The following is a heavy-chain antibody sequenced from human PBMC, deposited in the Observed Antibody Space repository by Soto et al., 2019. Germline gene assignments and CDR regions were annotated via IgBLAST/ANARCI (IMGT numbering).Heavy chain of an antibody. V-gene: IGHV3-30*18. J-gene: IGHJ5*01. CDR1: GFTFSSYG. CDR3: AKGYFRQVVDHWFDS. CDR2: ISHDGSNK. D-gene: IGHD3-10*01. Sequence: PGGSLRLSCAASGFTFSSYGMHWVRQAPGKGLELVAVISHDGSNKFYGDSVQGRFTISRDNSKRTLDLQMDGLKSDDTALYYCAKGYFRQVVDHWFDSWGQGARVTVSS.